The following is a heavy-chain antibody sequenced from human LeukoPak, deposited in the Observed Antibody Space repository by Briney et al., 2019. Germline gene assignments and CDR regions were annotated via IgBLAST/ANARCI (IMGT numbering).Heavy chain of an antibody. CDR3: ARSHSGYCGGGSCYYYYYGMDV. V-gene: IGHV1-8*01. D-gene: IGHD2-15*01. CDR1: GYTFTSYD. J-gene: IGHJ6*04. CDR2: MNPNSGNT. Sequence: VASVKVSCKASGYTFTSYDINWVRQATGQGLEWMGWMNPNSGNTGYAQKFQGRVTMTRNTSISTAYMELSSLRSEDTAVYYCARSHSGYCGGGSCYYYYYGMDVWGKGTTVTVSS.